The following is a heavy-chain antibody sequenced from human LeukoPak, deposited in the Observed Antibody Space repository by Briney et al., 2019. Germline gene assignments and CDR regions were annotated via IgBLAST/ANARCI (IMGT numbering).Heavy chain of an antibody. Sequence: GGPLRLSCAASGFTFSIYWMTWVRQAPGKGLEWVANIKQDGSDKYYVDSVKGRFTISRDNAKNSLYLQMNSLRAEDTAVYYCARDSMMYYDFWSGLYWGQGTLVTVSS. CDR1: GFTFSIYW. D-gene: IGHD3-3*01. V-gene: IGHV3-7*01. CDR3: ARDSMMYYDFWSGLY. J-gene: IGHJ4*02. CDR2: IKQDGSDK.